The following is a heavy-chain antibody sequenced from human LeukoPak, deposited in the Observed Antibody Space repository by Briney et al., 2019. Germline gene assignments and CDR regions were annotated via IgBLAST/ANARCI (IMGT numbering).Heavy chain of an antibody. CDR1: GGSISSYY. CDR3: AASKIVVPAAIRPYWYFDL. D-gene: IGHD2-2*02. J-gene: IGHJ2*01. CDR2: IYTSGST. Sequence: SETLSLTCTVSGGSISSYYWSWIRQPAGKGLEWIGRIYTSGSTNYYPSLKSRVTMSVDTSKNQFSLKLSSVTAADTAVYYCAASKIVVPAAIRPYWYFDLWGRGTLVTVSS. V-gene: IGHV4-4*07.